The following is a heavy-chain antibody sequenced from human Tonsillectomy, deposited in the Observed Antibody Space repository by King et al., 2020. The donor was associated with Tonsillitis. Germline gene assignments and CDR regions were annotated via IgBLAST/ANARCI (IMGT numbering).Heavy chain of an antibody. V-gene: IGHV1-69*09. CDR1: GGTFNNYA. D-gene: IGHD2-15*01. Sequence: VQLVQSGAEVKKAGSSVKVSCKVSGGTFNNYAISWVRQAPGQGLEWMGRIIATLGIANYAQKFQGRVTITPDKSTSTAYLELRILRSEDTALYYCARXAGYCSGXXFDGYYYYYMDVWGKGTTVTVSS. J-gene: IGHJ6*03. CDR3: ARXAGYCSGXXFDGYYYYYMDV. CDR2: IIATLGIA.